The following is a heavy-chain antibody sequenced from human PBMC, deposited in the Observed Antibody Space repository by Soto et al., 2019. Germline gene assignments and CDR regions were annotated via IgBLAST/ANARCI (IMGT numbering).Heavy chain of an antibody. CDR1: GGSISSYY. J-gene: IGHJ5*02. D-gene: IGHD3-22*01. V-gene: IGHV4-59*01. Sequence: KTSETLSLTCTVSGGSISSYYWSWIRQPPGKGLEWIGYIYYSGSTNYNPSPKSRVTISVDTSKNQFSLKLSSVTAEDTAVYYCARDPRYYYDSSGYSKGFDPWGQGTLVTVSS. CDR3: ARDPRYYYDSSGYSKGFDP. CDR2: IYYSGST.